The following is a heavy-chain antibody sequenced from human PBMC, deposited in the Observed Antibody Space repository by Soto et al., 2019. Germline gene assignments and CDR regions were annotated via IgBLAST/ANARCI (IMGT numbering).Heavy chain of an antibody. D-gene: IGHD6-13*01. CDR2: ISGRGDST. J-gene: IGHJ6*02. CDR1: GFTFSSSA. V-gene: IGHV3-23*01. Sequence: PGGSLRLSCAASGFTFSSSAMSWVRHAPGKGLEWVSSISGRGDSTYYADSVKGRFTISRDNSKNTLYLQMNSLRAEDTAVYYCAAAQGNYYYGMDVWGHGTTVTVSS. CDR3: AAAQGNYYYGMDV.